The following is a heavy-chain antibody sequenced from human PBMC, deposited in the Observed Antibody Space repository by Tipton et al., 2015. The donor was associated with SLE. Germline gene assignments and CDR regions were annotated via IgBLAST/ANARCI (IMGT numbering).Heavy chain of an antibody. J-gene: IGHJ3*02. CDR1: GFTVSSNY. CDR2: IYSGGST. V-gene: IGHV3-53*01. D-gene: IGHD4-17*01. Sequence: QLVQSGGGLIQPGGSPRLSCAASGFTVSSNYMSWVRQAPGKGLEWVSVIYSGGSTYYADSVKGRFTISRDNSKNTLYLQINSLRAEDTAVYYCASSRTTTADAFDIWGQGTMVTVSS. CDR3: ASSRTTTADAFDI.